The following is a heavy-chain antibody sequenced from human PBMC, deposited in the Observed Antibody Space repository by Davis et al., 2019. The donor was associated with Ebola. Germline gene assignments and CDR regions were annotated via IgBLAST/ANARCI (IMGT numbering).Heavy chain of an antibody. CDR3: ATTTRAAPFDF. J-gene: IGHJ4*02. CDR1: GYTFTSYA. Sequence: AASVKVSCKASGYTFTSYAMHWVRQAPGQRLEWMGWINAGNGNTKYSQKFQGRVTITRDTSASTAYMELNSLRAEDTAVYYCATTTRAAPFDFWGPGTLVTVSS. CDR2: INAGNGNT. D-gene: IGHD6-25*01. V-gene: IGHV1-3*01.